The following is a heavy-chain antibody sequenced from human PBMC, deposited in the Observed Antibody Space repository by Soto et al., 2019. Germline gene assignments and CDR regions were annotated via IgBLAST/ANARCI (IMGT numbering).Heavy chain of an antibody. CDR1: GYTFTRYD. J-gene: IGHJ4*02. CDR3: ARDSSGYYYRIDY. V-gene: IGHV1-46*01. Sequence: ASMKLSCKASGYTFTRYDIHWVRQAPGQGLEWMGIINPSGGSTSYAQKFQGRVTMTRDTSTSTVYMELSSLRSEDTAVYYCARDSSGYYYRIDYWGQGTLVNVSA. D-gene: IGHD3-22*01. CDR2: INPSGGST.